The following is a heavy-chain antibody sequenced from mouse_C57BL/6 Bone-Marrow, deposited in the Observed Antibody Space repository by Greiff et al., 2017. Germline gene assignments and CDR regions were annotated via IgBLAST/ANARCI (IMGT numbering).Heavy chain of an antibody. CDR1: GYTFTSYG. D-gene: IGHD1-1*01. CDR2: IYPRSGNT. V-gene: IGHV1-81*01. Sequence: VQGVESGAELARPGASVKLSCKASGYTFTSYGISWVKQRTGQGLEWIGEIYPRSGNTYYNEKFKGKATLNADKSSSTAYMELRSLTSEDSAVYICAREYYSSSYGYWGQGTTLTVSS. J-gene: IGHJ2*01. CDR3: AREYYSSSYGY.